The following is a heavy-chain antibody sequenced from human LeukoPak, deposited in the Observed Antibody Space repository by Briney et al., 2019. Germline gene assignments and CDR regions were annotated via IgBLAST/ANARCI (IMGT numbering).Heavy chain of an antibody. V-gene: IGHV4-38-2*01. Sequence: SETLSLTCAVSGDSISSDYYWAWIRQPPGKGLEWIGSVFHSENTYYNPSLKSRVTISVDTPKNQFSLKLTSVTAADTAVYYCARGNEDYYDSSGYLSWGQGTLVTVYS. CDR3: ARGNEDYYDSSGYLS. J-gene: IGHJ5*02. CDR2: VFHSENT. D-gene: IGHD3-22*01. CDR1: GDSISSDYY.